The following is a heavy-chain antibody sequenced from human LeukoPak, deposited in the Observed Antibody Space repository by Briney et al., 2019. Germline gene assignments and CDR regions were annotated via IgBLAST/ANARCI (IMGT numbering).Heavy chain of an antibody. CDR1: GYSFTDYY. V-gene: IGHV1-2*02. CDR2: INPNSGGT. J-gene: IGHJ5*02. CDR3: ARADRLHGGPYLIGP. D-gene: IGHD3-16*01. Sequence: ASVKVSCKTSGYSFTDYYMHRVRQAPGQGLEWMGWINPNSGGTSSAQKFQGRVTMTRGTSITTVYMEVSWLTSDDTAMYYCARADRLHGGPYLIGPWGQGTLVTVSS.